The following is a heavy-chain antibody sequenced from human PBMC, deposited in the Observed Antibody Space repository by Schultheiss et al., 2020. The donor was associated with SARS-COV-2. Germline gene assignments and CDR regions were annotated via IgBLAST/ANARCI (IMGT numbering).Heavy chain of an antibody. CDR2: TRNKANSYTT. Sequence: GGSLRLSCAASGFAFSSYALHWVRRAPGKGLEWVGRTRNKANSYTTEYAASVKGRFTISRDDSKNSLYLQMNSLKTEDTAVYYCASWTVDCSGGSCYRFDYWGQGTLVTVSS. CDR1: GFAFSSYA. J-gene: IGHJ4*02. CDR3: ASWTVDCSGGSCYRFDY. V-gene: IGHV3-72*01. D-gene: IGHD2-15*01.